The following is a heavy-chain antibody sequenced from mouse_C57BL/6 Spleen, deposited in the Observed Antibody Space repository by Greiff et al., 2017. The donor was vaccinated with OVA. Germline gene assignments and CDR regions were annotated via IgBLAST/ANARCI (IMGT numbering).Heavy chain of an antibody. CDR3: TNYYGSSGLFAY. J-gene: IGHJ3*01. CDR1: GYTFTDYE. Sequence: VQLQESGAELVRPGASVTLSCKASGYTFTDYEMHWVKQTPVHGLEWIGAIDPETGGTAYNQKFKGKAILTADKSSSTAYMELRSLTSEDSAVYYCTNYYGSSGLFAYWGQGTLVTVSA. CDR2: IDPETGGT. V-gene: IGHV1-15*01. D-gene: IGHD1-1*01.